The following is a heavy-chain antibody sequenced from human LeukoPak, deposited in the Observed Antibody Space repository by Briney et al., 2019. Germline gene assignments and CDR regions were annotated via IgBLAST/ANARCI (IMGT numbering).Heavy chain of an antibody. V-gene: IGHV3-23*01. CDR1: GFTFSSYA. J-gene: IGHJ4*02. D-gene: IGHD3-3*01. CDR3: AKCTAQSLYNWSGYYSLRTDPTVDY. CDR2: ISGSGGST. Sequence: PGGSLRLSCAASGFTFSSYAMSWVRQAPEKGLEWVSTISGSGGSTYYADSVKGRFTISRDNSNNTLYLQMNSLRAEDTAVYYCAKCTAQSLYNWSGYYSLRTDPTVDYWGQGTLVTVSS.